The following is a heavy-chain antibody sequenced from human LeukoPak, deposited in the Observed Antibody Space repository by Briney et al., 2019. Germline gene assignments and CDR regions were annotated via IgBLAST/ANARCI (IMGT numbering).Heavy chain of an antibody. CDR3: AKDRGGGSQLGDAYDV. J-gene: IGHJ3*01. V-gene: IGHV3-23*01. CDR2: TSGSGGST. Sequence: GGSLRLSCAASGFTFSTYAMSWVRQAPGKGLEWVSATSGSGGSTDYADSVKGRFTISRDNVRKSLYLQMNSLRIEDTALYYCAKDRGGGSQLGDAYDVWGQGTMVSVSS. D-gene: IGHD5-24*01. CDR1: GFTFSTYA.